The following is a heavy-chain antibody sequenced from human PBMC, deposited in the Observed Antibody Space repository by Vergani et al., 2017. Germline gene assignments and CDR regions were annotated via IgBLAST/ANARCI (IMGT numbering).Heavy chain of an antibody. CDR3: ARDRYGVYYDYGMDF. D-gene: IGHD5-18*01. CDR1: GFTFSSHA. CDR2: IKNTGDST. J-gene: IGHJ6*02. V-gene: IGHV3-23*01. Sequence: EVQLLQSEGAVVPPGGSLRLSCVASGFTFSSHAMSWVRQGHGQGLEWVSSIKNTGDSTYYADCVKGRFTISRDNSKNTLYLQINRLRVEDTAMYYCARDRYGVYYDYGMDFWGQGTMVNVSS.